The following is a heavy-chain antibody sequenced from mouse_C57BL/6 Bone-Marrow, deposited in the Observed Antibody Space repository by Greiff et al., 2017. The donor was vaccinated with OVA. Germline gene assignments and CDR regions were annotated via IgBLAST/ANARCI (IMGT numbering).Heavy chain of an antibody. V-gene: IGHV5-17*01. Sequence: EVMLVESGGGLVKPGGSLKLSCAASGFTFSDYGMHWVRQAPEKGLEWVAYISSGSSTIYYADTVKGRFTISRDNAKNTLFLQMTSLRSEDTAMYYCARLVVAPFDYWGQGTTLTVSS. CDR2: ISSGSSTI. CDR3: ARLVVAPFDY. D-gene: IGHD1-1*01. CDR1: GFTFSDYG. J-gene: IGHJ2*01.